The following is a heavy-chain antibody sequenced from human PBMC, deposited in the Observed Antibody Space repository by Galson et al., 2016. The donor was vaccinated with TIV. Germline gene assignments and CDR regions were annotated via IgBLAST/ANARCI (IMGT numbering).Heavy chain of an antibody. J-gene: IGHJ5*02. CDR3: ARGAYDSSGYGGWFDP. CDR1: GFTFSTYT. CDR2: ISTSSLHK. D-gene: IGHD3-22*01. Sequence: SLRLSCAAPGFTFSTYTINWVRQAPGKGLEWVSSISTSSLHKYYADSVKGRFTISRDNTKNSLYLQMNSLRAEDTAVYFCARGAYDSSGYGGWFDPWGQGTLVIVSS. V-gene: IGHV3-21*01.